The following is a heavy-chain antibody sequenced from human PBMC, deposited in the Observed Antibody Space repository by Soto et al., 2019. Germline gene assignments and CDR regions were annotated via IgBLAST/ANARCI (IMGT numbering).Heavy chain of an antibody. CDR3: AVFGVVITDPKYYYYYMDV. CDR2: INSDGSST. D-gene: IGHD3-3*01. V-gene: IGHV3-74*01. J-gene: IGHJ6*03. Sequence: WGSLRLSCAASGFTFSSYWMHWVRQAPGKGLVWVSRINSDGSSTSYADSVKGRFTISRDNAKNTLYLQMNSLRAEDTAVYYCAVFGVVITDPKYYYYYMDVWGKGTTVTVSS. CDR1: GFTFSSYW.